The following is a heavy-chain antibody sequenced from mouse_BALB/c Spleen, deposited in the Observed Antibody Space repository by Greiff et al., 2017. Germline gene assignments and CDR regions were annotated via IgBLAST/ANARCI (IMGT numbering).Heavy chain of an antibody. J-gene: IGHJ1*01. D-gene: IGHD2-3*01. CDR1: GFNIKDTY. V-gene: IGHV14-3*02. CDR2: IDPANGNT. CDR3: ARWGVYDGYSYWYFDV. Sequence: DVKLQESGAELVKPGASVKLSCTASGFNIKDTYMHWVKQRPEQGLEWIGRIDPANGNTKYDPKFQGKATITADTSSNTAYLQLSSLTSEDTAVYYCARWGVYDGYSYWYFDVWGAGTTVTVSS.